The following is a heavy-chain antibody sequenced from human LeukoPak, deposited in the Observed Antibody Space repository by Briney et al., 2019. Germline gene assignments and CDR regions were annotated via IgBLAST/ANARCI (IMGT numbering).Heavy chain of an antibody. CDR2: ISWNSGST. CDR1: GFTFDDYA. D-gene: IGHD3-10*01. Sequence: PGGTLRLSCAASGFTFDDYAMHWVRQAPGKGLEWVSGISWNSGSTDYADSVKGRFTISRDNAKNSLYLQMNSLRAEDMAFYYCAKDIAPNLGFGELLSVGGFDYWGQGTLVTVSS. CDR3: AKDIAPNLGFGELLSVGGFDY. J-gene: IGHJ4*02. V-gene: IGHV3-9*03.